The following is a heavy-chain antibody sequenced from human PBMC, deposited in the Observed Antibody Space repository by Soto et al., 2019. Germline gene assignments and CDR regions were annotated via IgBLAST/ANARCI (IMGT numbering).Heavy chain of an antibody. D-gene: IGHD6-13*01. J-gene: IGHJ6*04. V-gene: IGHV4-59*01. CDR2: IYYSGST. CDR1: GGSISSYY. CDR3: ARAGAVSSSWRAGGMDV. Sequence: SETLSLTCTVSGGSISSYYWSWIRQPPGKGLEWIGYIYYSGSTNYNPSLKSRVTISVDTSKNQFSLKLSSVTAADTAVYYCARAGAVSSSWRAGGMDVWGKGTTVTVSS.